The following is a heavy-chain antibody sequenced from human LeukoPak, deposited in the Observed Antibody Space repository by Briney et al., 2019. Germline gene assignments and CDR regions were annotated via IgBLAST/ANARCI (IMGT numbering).Heavy chain of an antibody. CDR3: ARSYARNDAFDI. Sequence: GRSLRLSCAASGFTFSSYAMHWVRQAPGKGLEWVAVISYDGSNKYYADSVKGRFTISRDNSKNTLYLQMNSLRAEDTAVYYCARSYARNDAFDIWGQGTMVTVSS. CDR1: GFTFSSYA. D-gene: IGHD3-16*01. CDR2: ISYDGSNK. V-gene: IGHV3-30-3*01. J-gene: IGHJ3*02.